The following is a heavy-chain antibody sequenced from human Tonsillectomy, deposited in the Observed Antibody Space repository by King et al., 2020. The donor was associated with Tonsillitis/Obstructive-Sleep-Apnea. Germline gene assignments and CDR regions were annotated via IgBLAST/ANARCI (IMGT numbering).Heavy chain of an antibody. V-gene: IGHV4-34*01. Sequence: VQLQQWGTGLLKPSETLSLTCAVYGGSFSGYYWSWIRQPPGKGLEWIAEINHSGSTNYNPSLKSRVTVSVDTSKNQFSLNLSSVTAADTATYYCARSTMFGVVITPLYFDSWGQGTLVTVSS. CDR1: GGSFSGYY. D-gene: IGHD3-3*01. CDR3: ARSTMFGVVITPLYFDS. CDR2: INHSGST. J-gene: IGHJ4*02.